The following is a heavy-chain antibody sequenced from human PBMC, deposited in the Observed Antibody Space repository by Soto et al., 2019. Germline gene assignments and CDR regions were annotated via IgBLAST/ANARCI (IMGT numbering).Heavy chain of an antibody. Sequence: SETLSLTYAVYGGSFSGYYWSWIRQPPGKGLEWIEEINHSGSTNYNPSLKSRVTISVDTSKNQFSLKLSSVTAADTAVYYCARRKWYSSSWYWWFDPWGQGTLVTVSS. J-gene: IGHJ5*02. D-gene: IGHD6-13*01. CDR2: INHSGST. CDR1: GGSFSGYY. V-gene: IGHV4-34*01. CDR3: ARRKWYSSSWYWWFDP.